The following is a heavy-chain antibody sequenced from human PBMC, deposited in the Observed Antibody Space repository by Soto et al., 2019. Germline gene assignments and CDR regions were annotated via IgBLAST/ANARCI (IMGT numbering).Heavy chain of an antibody. D-gene: IGHD6-13*01. CDR1: GGTFSSYA. V-gene: IGHV1-69*05. J-gene: IGHJ5*02. CDR2: IIPIFGTA. Sequence: GASVKVSCKASGGTFSSYAISWVRQAPGQGLEWMGGIIPIFGTANYAQKLQGRVTMTTDTSTSTAYMELRSLRSDDTAVYYCARVGSSSWYGSGWFDPWGQGALVTVSS. CDR3: ARVGSSSWYGSGWFDP.